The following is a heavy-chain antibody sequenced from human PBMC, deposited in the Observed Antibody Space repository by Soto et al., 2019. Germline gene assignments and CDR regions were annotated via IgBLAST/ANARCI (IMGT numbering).Heavy chain of an antibody. J-gene: IGHJ3*02. CDR3: ARVRAPRGAADNDAFDI. D-gene: IGHD2-15*01. CDR2: IWYDGSNK. Sequence: GGSLRLSCAASGFTFSSYGMHWVRQAPGKGLEWVAVIWYDGSNKYYADSVKGRFTISRDNSKNTLYLQMNSLRAEDTAVYYCARVRAPRGAADNDAFDIWGQGTMVTVSS. V-gene: IGHV3-33*01. CDR1: GFTFSSYG.